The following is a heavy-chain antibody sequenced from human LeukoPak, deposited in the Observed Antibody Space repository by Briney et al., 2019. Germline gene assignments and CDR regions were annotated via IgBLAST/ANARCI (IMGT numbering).Heavy chain of an antibody. J-gene: IGHJ4*02. D-gene: IGHD3-22*01. CDR2: ISSSSYI. V-gene: IGHV3-21*01. CDR1: GFTFSSYS. CDR3: ARGLTMIVVVIGEPYYFDY. Sequence: GGSLRLSCAASGFTFSSYSMNWVRQAPGKGLEWVSSISSSSYIYYADSVKGRFTISRDNAKNSLYLQMNSLRAEDTAVYYCARGLTMIVVVIGEPYYFDYWGQGTLVTVSS.